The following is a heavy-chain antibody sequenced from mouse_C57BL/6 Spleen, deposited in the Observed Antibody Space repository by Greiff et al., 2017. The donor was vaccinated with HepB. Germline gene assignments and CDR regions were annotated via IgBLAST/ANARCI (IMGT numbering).Heavy chain of an antibody. CDR2: IYPGSGST. J-gene: IGHJ2*01. Sequence: VQLQQSGAELVKPGASVKMSCKASGYTFTSYWITWVKQRPGQGLEWIGDIYPGSGSTNYNEKFKSKATLTVDTSSSTAYMQLSSLTSEDAAVYYGGRGGGNYFDYWGQGTTLTVSS. V-gene: IGHV1-55*01. CDR1: GYTFTSYW. CDR3: GRGGGNYFDY.